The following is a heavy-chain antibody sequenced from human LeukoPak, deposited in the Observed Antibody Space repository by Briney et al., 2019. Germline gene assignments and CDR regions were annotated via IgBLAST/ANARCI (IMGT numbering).Heavy chain of an antibody. CDR3: TTAAFVPGSGEEDV. Sequence: KTGGSLRLSCAASGFTFSNAWMSWVRQAPGKGLEWVGRIKSKTDGGTTDYAAPVKGRFTISRDDSKNTLYLQMNSLKTEDTAVYYCTTAAFVPGSGEEDVWGQGTTVTVSS. CDR1: GFTFSNAW. J-gene: IGHJ6*02. CDR2: IKSKTDGGTT. D-gene: IGHD3-10*01. V-gene: IGHV3-15*01.